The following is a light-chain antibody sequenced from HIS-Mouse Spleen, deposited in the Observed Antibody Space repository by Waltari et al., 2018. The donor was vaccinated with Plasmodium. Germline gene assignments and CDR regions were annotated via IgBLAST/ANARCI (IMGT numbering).Light chain of an antibody. CDR2: AAS. V-gene: IGKV1-9*01. Sequence: DIQMTQSPPSPSASLGDRVTITCRASQTISSYLNWYQQKPGKAPKLLIYAASTLQSGVPSRFSGSGSGTEFTLTISSLQPEDFATYYCQQLNSYPLTFGGGTKVEIK. J-gene: IGKJ4*01. CDR3: QQLNSYPLT. CDR1: QTISSY.